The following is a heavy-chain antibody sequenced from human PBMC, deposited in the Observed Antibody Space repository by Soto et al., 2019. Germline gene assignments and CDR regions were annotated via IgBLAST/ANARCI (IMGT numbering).Heavy chain of an antibody. Sequence: QVQLVESGGGVVQPGNSLRLSCAASGFTFNNYAMHWVRQAPGKGLEWVAMIWRDGSNKYYADSVEGRFTVSRDNSKNTLFLQMNSLRADDTAVYYCAGAPPGSGWAFHYWGQGTLVTVSS. CDR1: GFTFNNYA. D-gene: IGHD6-25*01. CDR3: AGAPPGSGWAFHY. V-gene: IGHV3-33*01. J-gene: IGHJ4*02. CDR2: IWRDGSNK.